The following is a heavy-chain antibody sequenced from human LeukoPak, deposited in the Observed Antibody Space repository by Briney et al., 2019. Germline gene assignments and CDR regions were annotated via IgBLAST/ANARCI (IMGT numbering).Heavy chain of an antibody. CDR3: ARRCDCSSWYFPPHNDDWFDP. D-gene: IGHD6-13*01. CDR1: GYTFTSYD. V-gene: IGHV1-8*01. CDR2: MNPNSGNT. J-gene: IGHJ5*02. Sequence: ASVKVSCKASGYTFTSYDINWVRQATGQGLEWMGWMNPNSGNTGYAQKFQGRVTMTRNTSISTAYMELSSLRSEDTAVYYCARRCDCSSWYFPPHNDDWFDPWGQGTLVTVSS.